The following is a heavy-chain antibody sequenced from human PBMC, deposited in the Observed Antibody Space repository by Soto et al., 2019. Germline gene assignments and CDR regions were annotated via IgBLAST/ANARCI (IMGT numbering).Heavy chain of an antibody. D-gene: IGHD6-19*01. V-gene: IGHV3-30-3*01. Sequence: PGGSLRLSCAASGFTFSSYAMHWVRHAPGKGLEWVAVISYDGSNKYYADSVKGRFTISRDNSKNTLYLQMNSLRAEDTAVYYCARVPQWLAGPFDYWGQGTLVTVSS. CDR2: ISYDGSNK. CDR1: GFTFSSYA. J-gene: IGHJ4*02. CDR3: ARVPQWLAGPFDY.